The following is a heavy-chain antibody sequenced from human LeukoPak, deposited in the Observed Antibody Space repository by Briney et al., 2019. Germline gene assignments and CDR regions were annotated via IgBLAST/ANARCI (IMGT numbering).Heavy chain of an antibody. Sequence: SETLSLTCAVYGGSFSGYYWSWIRQPPGKGLEWIGEINHSGSTNYNPSLKSRVTISVDTSKNQFSLKLSSVTAADTAVYYCASTSSGSWGQGTLVTVSS. CDR1: GGSFSGYY. J-gene: IGHJ4*02. CDR2: INHSGST. CDR3: ASTSSGS. D-gene: IGHD2-15*01. V-gene: IGHV4-34*01.